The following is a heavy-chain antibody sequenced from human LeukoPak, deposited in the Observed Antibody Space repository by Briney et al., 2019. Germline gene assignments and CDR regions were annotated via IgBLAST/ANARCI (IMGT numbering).Heavy chain of an antibody. CDR3: ARDLQAAAGIFNYYYGMDV. J-gene: IGHJ6*02. Sequence: GSVKVSCKPSGYTFTSYGISWVRQAPGQGLEWMGWISAYNGNTNYAQKLQGRVTMTTDTSTSTAYMEPRSLRSDDTAVYYCARDLQAAAGIFNYYYGMDVWGQGTTVTVSS. CDR1: GYTFTSYG. CDR2: ISAYNGNT. D-gene: IGHD6-13*01. V-gene: IGHV1-18*01.